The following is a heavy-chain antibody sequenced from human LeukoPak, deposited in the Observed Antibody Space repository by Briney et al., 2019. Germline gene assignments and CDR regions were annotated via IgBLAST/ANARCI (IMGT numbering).Heavy chain of an antibody. CDR1: GGSISSGSYY. V-gene: IGHV4-61*02. Sequence: SQTLSLTCTVSGGSISSGSYYWSWLRQPAGKGLEWIGRIYTSGSTNYNPSLKSRVTISVDTSKNQFSLKLSSVTAADTAVYYCARWRDVDCSSTSCYGKELYDAFDIWGQGTMVTVSS. CDR3: ARWRDVDCSSTSCYGKELYDAFDI. J-gene: IGHJ3*02. D-gene: IGHD2-2*01. CDR2: IYTSGST.